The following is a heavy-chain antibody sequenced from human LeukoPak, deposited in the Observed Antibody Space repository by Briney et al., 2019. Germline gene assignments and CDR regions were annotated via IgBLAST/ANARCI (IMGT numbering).Heavy chain of an antibody. V-gene: IGHV3-21*01. D-gene: IGHD3-22*01. CDR1: GFTFSSYS. Sequence: PGGSLRLSCAASGFTFSSYSMNWVRQAPGRGLEWVSSISSSSSYIYYADSVKGRFTISRDNAKNSLYLQMNSLRAEDTAVYYCAREAEPYYYDSSGXCDXWGQGXLVTVS. CDR2: ISSSSSYI. J-gene: IGHJ4*02. CDR3: AREAEPYYYDSSGXCDX.